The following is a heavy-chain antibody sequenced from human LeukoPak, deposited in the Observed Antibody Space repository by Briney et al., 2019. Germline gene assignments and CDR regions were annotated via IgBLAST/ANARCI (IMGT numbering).Heavy chain of an antibody. Sequence: GASVMVSCKASLGTCSVDAITWLRPAPGQGLDWMGGIIPIAGTANYAQKFQGRVTITTDESTNTAYMELSSLRSEDTAVYYCARAPYGIYSGDYYAYYMDVWGKGTTVTVSS. D-gene: IGHD1-26*01. J-gene: IGHJ6*03. CDR1: LGTCSVDA. CDR3: ARAPYGIYSGDYYAYYMDV. V-gene: IGHV1-69*05. CDR2: IIPIAGTA.